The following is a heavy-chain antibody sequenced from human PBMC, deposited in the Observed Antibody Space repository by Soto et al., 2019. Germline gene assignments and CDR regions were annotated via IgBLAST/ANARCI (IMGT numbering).Heavy chain of an antibody. CDR1: GYTFTSYA. D-gene: IGHD2-2*02. CDR2: INAGNGNT. Sequence: QVQLVQSGAEVKKPGASVKVSCKASGYTFTSYAMHWVRQAPGQRLEWMGWINAGNGNTKYSQKLQGRVTITRDTSASTGYMELSRLRSEDTAVYYCASSFTVPAAIGSWGQGTLVTVSS. V-gene: IGHV1-3*01. CDR3: ASSFTVPAAIGS. J-gene: IGHJ5*02.